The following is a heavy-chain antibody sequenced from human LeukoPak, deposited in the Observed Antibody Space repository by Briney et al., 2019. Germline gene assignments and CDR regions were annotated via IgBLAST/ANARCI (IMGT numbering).Heavy chain of an antibody. Sequence: GGSLRLSCAASGFTFSSYAMSWVRQAPGKGLEWVSAISGSGGSTYYADSVKGRFTISRDNSKNTLYLQMNSLRAEDTAVYYCAKVEDIVVVPAAQMAFDIWGQGIMVTVSS. J-gene: IGHJ3*02. D-gene: IGHD2-2*01. CDR2: ISGSGGST. CDR1: GFTFSSYA. V-gene: IGHV3-23*01. CDR3: AKVEDIVVVPAAQMAFDI.